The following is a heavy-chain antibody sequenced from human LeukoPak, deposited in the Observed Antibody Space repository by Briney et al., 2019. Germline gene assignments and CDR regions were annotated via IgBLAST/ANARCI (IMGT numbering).Heavy chain of an antibody. CDR3: ARDRPPSLLGFDY. Sequence: ETLSLTCTVSGGSISSYYWSWIRQPPGKGLEWIGYIYYSGSTNYNPSLKSRVTISVDTSKNQFSLKLSSVTAADTAVYYCARDRPPSLLGFDYWGQGTLSPSPQ. J-gene: IGHJ4*02. V-gene: IGHV4-59*01. CDR2: IYYSGST. D-gene: IGHD2/OR15-2a*01. CDR1: GGSISSYY.